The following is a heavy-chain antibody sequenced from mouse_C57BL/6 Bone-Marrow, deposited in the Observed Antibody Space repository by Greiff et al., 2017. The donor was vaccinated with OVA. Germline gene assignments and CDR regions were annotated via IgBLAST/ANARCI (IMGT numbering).Heavy chain of an antibody. V-gene: IGHV1-69*01. CDR3: AREELGYRFDY. CDR2: IDPSDSYT. CDR1: GYTFTSYW. Sequence: QVQLQQPGAELVMPGASVKLSCKASGYTFTSYWMHWVKQRPGQGLEWIGEIDPSDSYTNYNQKFKGKSTLTVDKSSSTAYMQLSSLTSEDSAVYYCAREELGYRFDYWGQGTTLTVSA. J-gene: IGHJ2*01. D-gene: IGHD2-12*01.